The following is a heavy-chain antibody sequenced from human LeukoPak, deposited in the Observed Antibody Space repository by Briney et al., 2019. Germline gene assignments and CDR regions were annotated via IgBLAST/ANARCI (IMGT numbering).Heavy chain of an antibody. CDR2: IYYSGST. Sequence: SETLSLTCTVSGGSISSYYWSWIRQPPGKGLEWIGYIYYSGSTNYNPSLKSRVTISVDTSKNQFSLKLSSVTAADTAVYYCARGDYYTAPFDYWGQGTLVTVSS. J-gene: IGHJ4*02. V-gene: IGHV4-59*01. CDR3: ARGDYYTAPFDY. CDR1: GGSISSYY. D-gene: IGHD3-10*01.